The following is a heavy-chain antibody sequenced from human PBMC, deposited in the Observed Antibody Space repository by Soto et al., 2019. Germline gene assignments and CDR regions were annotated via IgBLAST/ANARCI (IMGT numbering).Heavy chain of an antibody. CDR2: INWNSGSI. D-gene: IGHD5-18*01. CDR1: GFTFDDYA. CDR3: AKELSGYTYGPFDY. J-gene: IGHJ4*02. V-gene: IGHV3-9*01. Sequence: GGSLRLSCAASGFTFDDYAMHWVRQAPGKGLEWVSGINWNSGSIGYADSVKGRFTISRDKAKNSLYLQMNSLRTEDTALYYCAKELSGYTYGPFDYWGQGTLVTVSS.